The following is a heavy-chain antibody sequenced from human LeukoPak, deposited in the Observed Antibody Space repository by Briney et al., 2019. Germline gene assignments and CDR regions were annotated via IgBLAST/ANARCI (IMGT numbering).Heavy chain of an antibody. J-gene: IGHJ2*01. CDR3: ASITIFGVGTRSYWYFEL. V-gene: IGHV1-69*05. Sequence: SSVKVSCKASGGTFSSYAISWVRQAPGQGLEWMGGIIPIFGTANYAQKFQGRVTITTDESTSTAYMELSSLRSEDTAVYYCASITIFGVGTRSYWYFELWGRGTLVTVSS. CDR2: IIPIFGTA. D-gene: IGHD3-3*01. CDR1: GGTFSSYA.